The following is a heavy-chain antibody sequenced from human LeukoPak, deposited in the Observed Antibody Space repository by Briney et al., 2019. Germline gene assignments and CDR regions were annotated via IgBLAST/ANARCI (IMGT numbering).Heavy chain of an antibody. CDR3: GGYSSVWYDY. D-gene: IGHD6-19*01. Sequence: GGSLRLSCAASGFTFSSYAMSWVRQAPGKGLEWVSGISDSGVTTHYGDSVRGRFTISRDNSKNTVYLQMNSLSAEDTAVYHCGGYSSVWYDYWGQGILVTVSS. J-gene: IGHJ4*02. V-gene: IGHV3-23*01. CDR1: GFTFSSYA. CDR2: ISDSGVTT.